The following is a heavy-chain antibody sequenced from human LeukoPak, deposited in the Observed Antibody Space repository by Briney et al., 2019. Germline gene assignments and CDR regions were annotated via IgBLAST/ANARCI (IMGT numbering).Heavy chain of an antibody. CDR3: ARGVGFGSLDY. D-gene: IGHD3-10*01. CDR2: IYSGGST. J-gene: IGHJ4*02. CDR1: GFTFTTYG. V-gene: IGHV3-53*01. Sequence: GGSLRLSCAASGFTFTTYGMSWVRQAPGKGLEWVSVIYSGGSTYYADSVKGRFTISRDNSKNTLYLQMNSVRAEDTAVYYCARGVGFGSLDYWGQGTLVTVSS.